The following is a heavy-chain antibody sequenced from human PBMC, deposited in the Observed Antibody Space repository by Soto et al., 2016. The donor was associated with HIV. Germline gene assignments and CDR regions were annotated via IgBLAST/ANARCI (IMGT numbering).Heavy chain of an antibody. V-gene: IGHV4-59*01. CDR1: GDSIGNDY. J-gene: IGHJ6*03. CDR2: IYYSGIT. CDR3: ARVYSQRFYYFFIDV. D-gene: IGHD5-12*01. Sequence: VQLRESGPGLVKPSETLSLTCTVSGDSIGNDYWSWIRQPPGEGLEWIGYIYYSGITNYNPSLKSRVTISVDTSKNQLSLKLSSLTAADTAVYYCARVYSQRFYYFFIDVWGQKGTTVTVSS.